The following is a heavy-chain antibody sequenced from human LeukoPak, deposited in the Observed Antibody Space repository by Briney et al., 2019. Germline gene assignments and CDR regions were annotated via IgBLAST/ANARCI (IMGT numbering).Heavy chain of an antibody. CDR2: ISGSGVST. V-gene: IGHV3-23*01. CDR1: GFRFSSYA. Sequence: GGSLRLSCAASGFRFSSYAMSWVRQAPGKGLEWVSAISGSGVSTYYADSVKGRFTISRDNSKNTLYLQMNSLRAEDTAVYYCARGVTLPLYFDYWGQGTLVTVSS. CDR3: ARGVTLPLYFDY. J-gene: IGHJ4*02. D-gene: IGHD3-10*01.